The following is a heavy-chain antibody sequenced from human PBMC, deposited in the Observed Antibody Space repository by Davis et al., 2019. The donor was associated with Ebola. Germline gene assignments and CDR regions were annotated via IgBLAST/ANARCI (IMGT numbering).Heavy chain of an antibody. CDR3: ARGTVTTRHSYYYYYGMDV. CDR1: GGSISSYY. J-gene: IGHJ6*02. CDR2: IYYSGST. Sequence: MPSETLSLTCTVSGGSISSYYWSWIRQPPGKGLEWIGYIYYSGSTNYNPSLKSRVTISVDTSKNQFSLKLSSVTAADTAVYYCARGTVTTRHSYYYYYGMDVWGQGTTVTVSS. D-gene: IGHD4-17*01. V-gene: IGHV4-59*08.